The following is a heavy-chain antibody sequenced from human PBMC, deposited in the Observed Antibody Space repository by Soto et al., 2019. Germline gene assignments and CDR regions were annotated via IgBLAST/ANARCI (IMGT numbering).Heavy chain of an antibody. J-gene: IGHJ6*02. D-gene: IGHD5-12*01. CDR2: SIPIFGTA. V-gene: IGHV1-69*13. CDR3: ARGRGYSGDDHYYYFDMDV. Sequence: RASVKVSCKASGGTFNNYPITWVRQAPGQGLEWMGGSIPIFGTANYAQKFQGRVTISVDESTSTAYMELSSLRSEDTAVYYCARGRGYSGDDHYYYFDMDVWGQGTLVTVSS. CDR1: GGTFNNYP.